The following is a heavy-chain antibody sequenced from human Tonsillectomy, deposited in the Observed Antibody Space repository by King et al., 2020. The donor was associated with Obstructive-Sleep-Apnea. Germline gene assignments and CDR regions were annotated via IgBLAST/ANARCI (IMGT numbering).Heavy chain of an antibody. CDR3: ARRVFEGRFFDY. Sequence: VQLVESGAEVKKPGGSLKISCKGSGYSFTTYWIGWVRQMPGKGLEWMGIIYPGDSDTRYSPSFQGQVTISAAKTITTAYLQWSSLKASDTAMYYCARRVFEGRFFDYWGQGTLVTVSS. CDR1: GYSFTTYW. J-gene: IGHJ4*02. CDR2: IYPGDSDT. V-gene: IGHV5-51*01.